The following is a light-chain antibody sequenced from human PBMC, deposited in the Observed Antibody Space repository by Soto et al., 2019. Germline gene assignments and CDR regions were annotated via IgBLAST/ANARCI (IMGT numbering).Light chain of an antibody. Sequence: MGVAHSPATLCVSPWVGGTLYCRASQTVATNLAWYQQKPGQAPRLLIYGASTRATGIPARFSGSGSGTEFTLTISSLQSEDFAVYYCQQYNNWPKTFGQGTKVDI. J-gene: IGKJ1*01. CDR2: GAS. CDR1: QTVATN. V-gene: IGKV3-15*01. CDR3: QQYNNWPKT.